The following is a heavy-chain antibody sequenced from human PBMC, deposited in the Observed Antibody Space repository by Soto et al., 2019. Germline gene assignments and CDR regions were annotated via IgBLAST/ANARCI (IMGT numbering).Heavy chain of an antibody. CDR1: GITVITNY. J-gene: IGHJ4*02. CDR2: IYSDGST. CDR3: TRDPTTSIVNDY. V-gene: IGHV3-66*01. Sequence: GVSLRLSFAASGITVITNYFSWVRQAPGQGLEWVSGIYSDGSTHYADSVKGRFTISRDNSKDTLYLQMNTLRAEDTGIYYCTRDPTTSIVNDYWGQGTVVTVSS. D-gene: IGHD2-21*01.